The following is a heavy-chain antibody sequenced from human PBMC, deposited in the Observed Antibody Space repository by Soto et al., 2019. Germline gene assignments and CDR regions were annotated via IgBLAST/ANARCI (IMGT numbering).Heavy chain of an antibody. Sequence: QLQLQESGPGLVRPSGTLSLTCAVSGGFTSNNNWWSWVRQTPGKGLEWIGDAYHSGSTEYNPSLKSRVSISVDKSKNQISLKLTSATAADTAVYYCARSPPSSYYGGSGSFDYWGQGTLVPGSS. CDR2: AYHSGST. CDR3: ARSPPSSYYGGSGSFDY. D-gene: IGHD3-10*01. J-gene: IGHJ4*02. V-gene: IGHV4-4*02. CDR1: GGFTSNNNW.